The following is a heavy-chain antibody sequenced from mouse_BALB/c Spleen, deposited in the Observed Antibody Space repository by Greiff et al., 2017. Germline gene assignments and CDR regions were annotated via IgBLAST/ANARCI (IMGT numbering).Heavy chain of an antibody. Sequence: EVQLVESGGGLVQPKGSLKLSCAASGFTFNTYAMNWVRQAPGKGLEWVARIRSKSNNYATYYADSVKDRFTISRDDSQSMLYLQMNNLKTEDTAMYYCVRKLGFADWGQGTLVTVSA. CDR1: GFTFNTYA. J-gene: IGHJ3*01. V-gene: IGHV10-1*02. CDR2: IRSKSNNYAT. CDR3: VRKLGFAD. D-gene: IGHD4-1*01.